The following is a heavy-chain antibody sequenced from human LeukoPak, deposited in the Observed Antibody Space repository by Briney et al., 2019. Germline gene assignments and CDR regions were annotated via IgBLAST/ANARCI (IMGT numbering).Heavy chain of an antibody. CDR1: GGSISSSSYY. CDR3: ARSPGGVDNWFDP. CDR2: IYYSGST. J-gene: IGHJ5*02. Sequence: SETLSLTCTVSGGSISSSSYYWGWIRQPPGKWLEWIGSIYYSGSTYYNPSLKSRVTISVDTSKNQFSLKLSSVPAADTAVYYCARSPGGVDNWFDPWGQGTLVTVSS. D-gene: IGHD2-8*02. V-gene: IGHV4-39*07.